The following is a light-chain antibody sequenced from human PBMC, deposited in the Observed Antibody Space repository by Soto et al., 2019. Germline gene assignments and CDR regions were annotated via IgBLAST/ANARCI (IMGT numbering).Light chain of an antibody. CDR1: QDISNY. V-gene: IGKV1-33*01. CDR3: HQYGSLPIT. Sequence: DIQMTQSPSSLSASVGYRVTITWQASQDISNYLNWYQQKPGKAPKLLIYDASNLETGVPSRFSGSGSGTDFTLTISRLEPEDFAVYYCHQYGSLPITFGQGTRLEIK. CDR2: DAS. J-gene: IGKJ5*01.